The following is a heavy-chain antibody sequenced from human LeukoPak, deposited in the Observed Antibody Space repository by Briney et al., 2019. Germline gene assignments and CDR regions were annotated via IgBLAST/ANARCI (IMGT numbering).Heavy chain of an antibody. Sequence: GGSLRLSCAASGFTFSSYAMHWVRQAPGKGLEWVAVISYDGSNKYYADSVKGRFTISRDNSKNTLYLQMNSLRAEDTAVYYCARELYGGNCEYWGQGTLVTVSS. V-gene: IGHV3-30*14. J-gene: IGHJ4*02. D-gene: IGHD4-23*01. CDR3: ARELYGGNCEY. CDR1: GFTFSSYA. CDR2: ISYDGSNK.